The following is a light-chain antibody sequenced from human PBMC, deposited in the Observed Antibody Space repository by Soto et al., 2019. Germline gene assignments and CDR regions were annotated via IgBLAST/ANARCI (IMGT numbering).Light chain of an antibody. Sequence: DIQMTQSPSTLSASVGDRVTISCRASRRISSWLAWCQQQPGKAHKLLVYDAFTLQSGVPSRFSGNGSGTEFTLTISSLQPEDLATYFCQQYNGYPWTFGQGTRV. V-gene: IGKV1-5*01. J-gene: IGKJ1*01. CDR2: DAF. CDR1: RRISSW. CDR3: QQYNGYPWT.